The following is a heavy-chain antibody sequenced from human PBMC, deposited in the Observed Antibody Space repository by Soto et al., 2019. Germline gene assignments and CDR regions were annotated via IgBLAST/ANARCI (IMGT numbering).Heavy chain of an antibody. CDR1: GDSISTVDYS. Sequence: SETLSLTCSVSGDSISTVDYSWAWIRQPPGQTLEYIGYIYKSATTYYNPSFESRVAISLDTSKSQFSLTVTSVTAGDTAVYFCARGRYCLTGSCFPNWFDSWGRGALVTVSS. D-gene: IGHD2-15*01. J-gene: IGHJ5*01. CDR3: ARGRYCLTGSCFPNWFDS. V-gene: IGHV4-30-4*01. CDR2: IYKSATT.